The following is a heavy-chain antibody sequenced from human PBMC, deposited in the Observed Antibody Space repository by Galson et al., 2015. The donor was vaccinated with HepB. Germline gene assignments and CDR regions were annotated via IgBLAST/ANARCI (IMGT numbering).Heavy chain of an antibody. V-gene: IGHV3-23*01. CDR2: ISGSGGST. D-gene: IGHD1-26*01. J-gene: IGHJ4*02. CDR1: GFSVNDNN. Sequence: SLRLSCAASGFSVNDNNMCWVRQAPGKGLEWVSAISGSGGSTYYADSVKGRFTISRDNSKNTLYLQMNSLRAEDTAVYYCAKVIFEATKDNFDYWGQGTLVTVSS. CDR3: AKVIFEATKDNFDY.